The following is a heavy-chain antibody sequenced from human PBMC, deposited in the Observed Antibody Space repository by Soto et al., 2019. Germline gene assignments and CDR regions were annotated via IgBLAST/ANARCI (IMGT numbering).Heavy chain of an antibody. D-gene: IGHD1-26*01. Sequence: EVQLLESGGGLVQPGGSLRLSCAASGFTFSTYTMSWVRQAPGKGLEWVSVISGNSATTSHADSVKGRFTISRDNSRNTLYLQMSSLRADDTAVYYCANGPWESPPCFDTWGQGALVTVSS. V-gene: IGHV3-23*01. CDR1: GFTFSTYT. J-gene: IGHJ5*02. CDR2: ISGNSATT. CDR3: ANGPWESPPCFDT.